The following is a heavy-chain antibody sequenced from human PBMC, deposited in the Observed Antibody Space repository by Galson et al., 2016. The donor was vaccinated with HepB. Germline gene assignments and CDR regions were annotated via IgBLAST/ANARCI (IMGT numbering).Heavy chain of an antibody. V-gene: IGHV3-23*01. CDR2: ISTGRTT. CDR1: GFVFSNFG. CDR3: AKERLVRRIFDH. Sequence: SLRLSCAASGFVFSNFGLSWVRQAPGKGLEWVASISTGRTTYYSDPVQGRFIISTDNSNNTLYLQMNGLRAEDTAVYYCAKERLVRRIFDHWGQGTLLTVSS. J-gene: IGHJ4*02. D-gene: IGHD1-1*01.